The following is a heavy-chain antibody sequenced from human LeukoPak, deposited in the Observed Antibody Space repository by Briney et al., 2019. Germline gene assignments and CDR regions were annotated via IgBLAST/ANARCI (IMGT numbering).Heavy chain of an antibody. V-gene: IGHV4-4*09. D-gene: IGHD2-15*01. CDR1: GGSISSYY. Sequence: PSETLSLTCTVSGGSISSYYWSWIRQPPGKGLEWNWYNYTSGSTNYNPSLKSRVTISVHASKNQYSLKLSSVTAADTAVYDCARVGGQDAFDIWGQGTMVTVSS. CDR3: ARVGGQDAFDI. J-gene: IGHJ3*02. CDR2: NYTSGST.